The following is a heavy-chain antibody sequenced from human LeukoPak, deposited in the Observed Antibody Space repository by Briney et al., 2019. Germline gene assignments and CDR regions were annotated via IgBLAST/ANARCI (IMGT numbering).Heavy chain of an antibody. J-gene: IGHJ6*03. CDR1: GGSFSGYY. CDR3: ARGEIFDYYYYYYMDV. Sequence: KPSETLSLTCAVYGGSFSGYYWSWIRQPPGKGLEWIGEINHSGSTNYNPSLKSRVTISVDTSKNQFSLKLSSVTAADTAVYYCARGEIFDYYYYYYMDVWGKGTTVTVSS. D-gene: IGHD2-15*01. CDR2: INHSGST. V-gene: IGHV4-34*01.